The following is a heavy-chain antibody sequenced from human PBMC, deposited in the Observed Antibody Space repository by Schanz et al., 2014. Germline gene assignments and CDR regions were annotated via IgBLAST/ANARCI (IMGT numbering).Heavy chain of an antibody. J-gene: IGHJ4*02. Sequence: EVQLVESGGGLVQPGGSLRLSCAVSGFTVSSNYMSWVRQAPGKGLEWVSYISSSSSAIYYADSVKGRFTISRDNAKNSLYLQMNSLRDDDTAMYYCAKDLLPWNDPRPFDYWGRGTLVTVSS. CDR3: AKDLLPWNDPRPFDY. V-gene: IGHV3-48*02. CDR1: GFTVSSNY. D-gene: IGHD1-1*01. CDR2: ISSSSSAI.